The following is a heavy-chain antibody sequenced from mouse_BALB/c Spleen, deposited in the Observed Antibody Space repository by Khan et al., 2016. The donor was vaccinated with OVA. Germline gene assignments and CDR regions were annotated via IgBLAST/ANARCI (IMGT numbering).Heavy chain of an antibody. CDR3: VRDDYGHWYFDV. V-gene: IGHV5-17*02. D-gene: IGHD2-4*01. CDR2: ISSGSNTI. J-gene: IGHJ1*01. Sequence: EVELVESGGGLVQPGGSRKLSCAASGFTFSSFGMHWVRQAPEKGLEWVAYISSGSNTIHYADTVKGRITISRDHPKNTLFLQMTSLRSEDTAMYYCVRDDYGHWYFDVWGAGTTVTVSS. CDR1: GFTFSSFG.